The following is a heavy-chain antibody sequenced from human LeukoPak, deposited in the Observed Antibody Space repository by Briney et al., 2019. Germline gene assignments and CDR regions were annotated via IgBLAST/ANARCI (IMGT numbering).Heavy chain of an antibody. D-gene: IGHD3-16*01. J-gene: IGHJ4*02. Sequence: GGSLRLSCAASGFTFNTYAMSWVRQAPGKRLEWVAVIWNDGSETFHADSVKGRFRIARDNSKNTLYLQMNSLRAEDTAVYFCARDMGGAWYGPPDYWGQGTLVTVSS. CDR2: IWNDGSET. CDR3: ARDMGGAWYGPPDY. V-gene: IGHV3-33*08. CDR1: GFTFNTYA.